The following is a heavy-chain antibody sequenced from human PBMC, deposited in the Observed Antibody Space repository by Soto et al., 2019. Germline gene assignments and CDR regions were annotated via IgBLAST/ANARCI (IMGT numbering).Heavy chain of an antibody. CDR3: ASENTIFGVVTLYYMDV. CDR2: IYYSGST. CDR1: GGSIRSSSYY. V-gene: IGHV4-39*01. J-gene: IGHJ6*03. Sequence: SETQSLTSTVSGGSIRSSSYYWGWIRQPPGKGLEWIGSIYYSGSTYYNPSLKSRVTISVDTSKNQFSLKLSSVTAADTAVYYCASENTIFGVVTLYYMDVWGKGTTVTVSS. D-gene: IGHD3-3*01.